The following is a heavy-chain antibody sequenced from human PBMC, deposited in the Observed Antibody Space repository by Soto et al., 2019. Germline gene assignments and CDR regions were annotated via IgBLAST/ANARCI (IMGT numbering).Heavy chain of an antibody. CDR2: IYCSGST. D-gene: IGHD6-13*01. CDR1: GGSISSYY. J-gene: IGHJ6*03. Sequence: PSETLSLTCTVSGGSISSYYWSWIGQPPGKGLEWIGYIYCSGSTNYNPSLKSRVTISVDTSKNQFSLKLSSVTAADTAVYYCARLLAAAGNYYYYYMDGWGKGTTVTVAS. CDR3: ARLLAAAGNYYYYYMDG. V-gene: IGHV4-59*08.